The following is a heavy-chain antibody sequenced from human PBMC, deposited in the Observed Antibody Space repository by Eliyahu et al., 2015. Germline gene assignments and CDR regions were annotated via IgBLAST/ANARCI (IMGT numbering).Heavy chain of an antibody. D-gene: IGHD4-23*01. CDR3: ARDHDYSGNYLED. V-gene: IGHV3-33*08. Sequence: QVRLVESGGGVVQPGRXXSPXCSXSGFXVSDSAMHWVRQAPGQGLEWVAIIWYDGSNQYYADSVKGRFTISRDNSKNTVSLQMNSLRGEDTAIYYCARDHDYSGNYLEDWGQGTLVAVSS. J-gene: IGHJ4*02. CDR1: GFXVSDSA. CDR2: IWYDGSNQ.